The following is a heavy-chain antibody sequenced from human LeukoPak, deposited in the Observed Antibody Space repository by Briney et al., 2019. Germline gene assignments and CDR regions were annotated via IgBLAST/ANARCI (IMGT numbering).Heavy chain of an antibody. V-gene: IGHV4-59*08. CDR2: TSYSGNT. J-gene: IGHJ5*02. Sequence: PSETLSLTCSVSGGSISSVYCSWIRQPPGKGLEWIGYTSYSGNTNYNPSLKSRVTMSVDTSRKQFSLKLSSVTAADTAVYYCARHNYRGYSGYRGMFGGLLNWFDPWGQGTLVTVSS. CDR1: GGSISSVY. CDR3: ARHNYRGYSGYRGMFGGLLNWFDP. D-gene: IGHD5-12*01.